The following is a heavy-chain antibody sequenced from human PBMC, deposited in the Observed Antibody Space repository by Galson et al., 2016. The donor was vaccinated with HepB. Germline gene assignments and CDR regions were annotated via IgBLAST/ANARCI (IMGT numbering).Heavy chain of an antibody. D-gene: IGHD1-26*01. J-gene: IGHJ5*02. CDR2: IDHSGST. Sequence: SETLSLTCTVSGGSISISGYYWGWIRQPPGKGLEWIGSIDHSGSTYYNPSLKSRVTISIDTSKNQFSLKVNSVTAADTAVYYCARSGIQYFWFDPWGQGTLVTVSS. V-gene: IGHV4-39*01. CDR3: ARSGIQYFWFDP. CDR1: GGSISISGYY.